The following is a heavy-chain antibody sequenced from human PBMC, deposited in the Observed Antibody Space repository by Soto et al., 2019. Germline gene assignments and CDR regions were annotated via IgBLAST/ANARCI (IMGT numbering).Heavy chain of an antibody. Sequence: ASVKVSCKTSGYTFINYDINWVRQAPGKGLEWMGLMNPKSGKTGYAQKFRGRVTMTRDTSASTAYMELSSLRSEDTAVYYCARDTDLTLVTTLDYWGQGTPVTVSS. CDR1: GYTFINYD. D-gene: IGHD4-17*01. J-gene: IGHJ4*02. CDR2: MNPKSGKT. CDR3: ARDTDLTLVTTLDY. V-gene: IGHV1-8*01.